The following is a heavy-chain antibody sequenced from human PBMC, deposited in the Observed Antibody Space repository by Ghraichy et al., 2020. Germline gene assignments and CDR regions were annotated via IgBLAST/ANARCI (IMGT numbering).Heavy chain of an antibody. J-gene: IGHJ4*02. V-gene: IGHV1-69*13. CDR2: IIPIFGTA. CDR1: GGTFSSYA. CDR3: ARDGEYSYGETGTGY. D-gene: IGHD5-18*01. Sequence: SVKVSCKASGGTFSSYAISWVRQAPGQGLEWMGGIIPIFGTANYAQKFQGRVTITADESTSTAYMELSSLRSEDTAVYYCARDGEYSYGETGTGYWGQGTLVTVSS.